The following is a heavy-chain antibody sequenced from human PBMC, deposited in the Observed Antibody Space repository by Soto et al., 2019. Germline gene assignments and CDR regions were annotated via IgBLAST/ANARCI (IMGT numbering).Heavy chain of an antibody. CDR2: ISYDGSKK. CDR1: GFTFSSYG. V-gene: IGHV3-30*18. D-gene: IGHD6-19*01. J-gene: IGHJ4*02. CDR3: AKGGSDWSDYFDY. Sequence: QVQLVESGGGVVQPGRSLRLSCAASGFTFSSYGMHWVRQAPGQGLEWVTIISYDGSKKYYADSVKGRFTISRDNSKNTVYLQMNSLRAEDTGVYYWAKGGSDWSDYFDYWGQGALLTVSS.